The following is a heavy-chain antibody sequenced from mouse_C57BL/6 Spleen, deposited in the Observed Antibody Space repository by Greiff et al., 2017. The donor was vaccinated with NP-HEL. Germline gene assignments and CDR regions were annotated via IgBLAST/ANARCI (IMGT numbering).Heavy chain of an antibody. CDR3: ARSFYDGYYVGAMDY. CDR2: IYPGSGST. Sequence: QVQLQQPGAELVKPGASVKMSCKASGYTFTSYWITWVKQRPGQGLEWIGDIYPGSGSTNYNEKFKSKATLTVDTSSSTAYMQLSSLTSEDSAVYYCARSFYDGYYVGAMDYWGQGTSVTVSS. D-gene: IGHD2-3*01. CDR1: GYTFTSYW. J-gene: IGHJ4*01. V-gene: IGHV1-55*01.